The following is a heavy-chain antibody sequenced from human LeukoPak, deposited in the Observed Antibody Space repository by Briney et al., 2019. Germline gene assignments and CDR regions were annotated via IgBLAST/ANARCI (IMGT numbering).Heavy chain of an antibody. V-gene: IGHV4-38-2*01. Sequence: KTSETLSLTCAVSNYSINSGDFWAWLRQPPGKGLEWIASAALGGGTHYNPSLKSRVTLSVDTSKNAFSLKLSSVTAADTAVYYCARRRPAPMVNLEEDVQYYMDVWGSGTTVTVSS. CDR1: NYSINSGDF. CDR3: ARRRPAPMVNLEEDVQYYMDV. D-gene: IGHD5-18*01. CDR2: AALGGGT. J-gene: IGHJ6*03.